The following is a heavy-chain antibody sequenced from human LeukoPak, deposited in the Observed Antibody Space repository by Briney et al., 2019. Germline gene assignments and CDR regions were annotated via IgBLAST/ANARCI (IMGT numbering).Heavy chain of an antibody. D-gene: IGHD2-2*01. CDR3: ARDPWSCSSTSCYAAGDYYMDV. J-gene: IGHJ6*03. V-gene: IGHV4-61*02. CDR2: IYTSGST. Sequence: PSETLSLTCTVSGGSISSGSYYWSWIRQPAGKGLEWIGRIYTSGSTNYDPSLKSRVTISVDTSKDQFSLKLSSVTAADTAVYYCARDPWSCSSTSCYAAGDYYMDVWGKGTTVTVSS. CDR1: GGSISSGSYY.